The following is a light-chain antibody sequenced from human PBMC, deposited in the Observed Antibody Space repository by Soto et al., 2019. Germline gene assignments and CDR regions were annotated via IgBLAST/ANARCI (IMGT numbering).Light chain of an antibody. Sequence: EIVMTQSPATLSVSPGERATLSGRASQSVFNHFAWYQQRPGQAPRLLIYGAFTRATGTPTRFSGSGSGTAFTLTSSSLQSDEFAVYYCQHYINWPRTFGQGTKVDIK. CDR3: QHYINWPRT. CDR2: GAF. CDR1: QSVFNH. J-gene: IGKJ1*01. V-gene: IGKV3-15*01.